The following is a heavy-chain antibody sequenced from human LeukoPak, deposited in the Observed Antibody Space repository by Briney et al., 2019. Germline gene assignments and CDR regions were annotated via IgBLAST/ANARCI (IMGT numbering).Heavy chain of an antibody. V-gene: IGHV4-59*01. CDR1: SGYICSYY. CDR2: INESGRT. J-gene: IGHJ4*02. D-gene: IGHD3-3*01. Sequence: PSETLSLTCTVSSGYICSYYWSWIRQPPGKGLEWIGYINESGRTNYNPALKSRVTISLDTSKTQFSLELSSVTAADTAVYYWARLSWSGYYLDYWGQGTLLSVSS. CDR3: ARLSWSGYYLDY.